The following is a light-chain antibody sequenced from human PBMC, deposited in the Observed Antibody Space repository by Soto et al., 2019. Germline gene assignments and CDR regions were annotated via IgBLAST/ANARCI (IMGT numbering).Light chain of an antibody. CDR3: SSYTSTSTLLV. Sequence: QSALTQPASVSGSPGQSITISCTGTSSDVGGYNYVSWYQQHPGKAPKLMIHEVSNRPSGVSNRFSGSKSGNTVSLTISGLQAEDEADYYCSSYTSTSTLLVFGTGTKLTVL. V-gene: IGLV2-14*01. J-gene: IGLJ1*01. CDR2: EVS. CDR1: SSDVGGYNY.